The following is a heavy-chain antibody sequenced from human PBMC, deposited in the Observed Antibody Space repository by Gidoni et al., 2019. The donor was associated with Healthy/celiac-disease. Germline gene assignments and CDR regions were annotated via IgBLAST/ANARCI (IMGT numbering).Heavy chain of an antibody. CDR2: ISGSRSYI. V-gene: IGHV3-21*02. CDR3: ARDLSMILRDGMDV. Sequence: EVQLVESGGGLVGPGGSLRLSCAASGFSFISYGMNWVRQAPGKGRECVSSISGSRSYIYYADSVKGRFTIYRDNAKNSLYLQMNSLRAEDTAVYYCARDLSMILRDGMDVWGQGTTVTVSS. CDR1: GFSFISYG. J-gene: IGHJ6*02. D-gene: IGHD3-16*01.